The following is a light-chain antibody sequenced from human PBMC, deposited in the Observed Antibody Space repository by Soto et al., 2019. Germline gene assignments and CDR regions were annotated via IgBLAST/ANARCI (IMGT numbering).Light chain of an antibody. CDR2: GAS. V-gene: IGKV3-20*01. J-gene: IGKJ3*01. Sequence: EIVLTQSPGTLSLSPGERVTLSCRASQSVSSSYLAWYQQKPGQAPRLLIYGASSRATGIPDRFSGSGSGTAFTLTISRLEPEDFAVYYCQHYGSSALFGPGTKTDIK. CDR1: QSVSSSY. CDR3: QHYGSSAL.